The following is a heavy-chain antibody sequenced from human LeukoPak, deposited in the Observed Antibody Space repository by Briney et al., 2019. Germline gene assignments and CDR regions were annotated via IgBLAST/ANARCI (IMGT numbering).Heavy chain of an antibody. CDR1: GFTFSSYA. V-gene: IGHV3-23*01. CDR3: AKDRYCSGGSCYYFDY. Sequence: GGSLRLSCAASGFTFSSYAMSWVRQAPGKGLEWVSAISGSGGSTYYADSVKGRFTISRDNSKNTLYLQMNSLRAEDTAVYYCAKDRYCSGGSCYYFDYWGQGTLVTVSS. CDR2: ISGSGGST. J-gene: IGHJ4*02. D-gene: IGHD2-15*01.